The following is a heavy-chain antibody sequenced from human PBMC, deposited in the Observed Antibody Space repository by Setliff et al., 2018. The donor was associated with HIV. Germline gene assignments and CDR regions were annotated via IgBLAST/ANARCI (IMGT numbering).Heavy chain of an antibody. CDR1: ADSISSYY. Sequence: SETLSLTCTVSADSISSYYWSWIRQPPRKGLEWLASISHTETTYHNPSLKSRISMSIDTSKDQFSLRLKSVTASDMAVYYCARLDTVMLYTDCWGQGTLVTVSS. J-gene: IGHJ4*02. D-gene: IGHD3-16*01. CDR2: ISHTETT. V-gene: IGHV4-59*04. CDR3: ARLDTVMLYTDC.